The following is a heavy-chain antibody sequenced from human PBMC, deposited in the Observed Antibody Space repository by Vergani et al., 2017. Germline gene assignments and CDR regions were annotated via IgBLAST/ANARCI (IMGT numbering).Heavy chain of an antibody. CDR1: GYTFTGYY. J-gene: IGHJ2*01. CDR3: ARDYCSGGSCHSRDWYFDL. D-gene: IGHD2-15*01. V-gene: IGHV1-2*02. CDR2: INPNSGGT. Sequence: QVQLVQSGAEVKKPGASVKVSCKASGYTFTGYYMHWVRQAPGQGLEWMGWINPNSGGTNYAQKFQGRVTMTRDTSISTAYMALSRLRSDGTAVYYCARDYCSGGSCHSRDWYFDLWGRGTLVTVSS.